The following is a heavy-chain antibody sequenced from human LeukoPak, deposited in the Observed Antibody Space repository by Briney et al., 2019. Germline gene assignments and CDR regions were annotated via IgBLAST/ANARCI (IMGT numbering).Heavy chain of an antibody. D-gene: IGHD2-2*01. Sequence: SETLSLTCTVSGGSISSYYWSWIRQPPGKGLEWIGYIYYSGSTNYNPSLKSRVTISVDTSKNQFSLKLSSVTAADTAVYYCARGQPFDYWGQGTLVTVSS. V-gene: IGHV4-59*01. CDR2: IYYSGST. CDR3: ARGQPFDY. CDR1: GGSISSYY. J-gene: IGHJ4*02.